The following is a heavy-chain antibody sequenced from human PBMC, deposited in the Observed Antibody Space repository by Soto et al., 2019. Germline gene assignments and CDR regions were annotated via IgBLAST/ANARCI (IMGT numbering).Heavy chain of an antibody. D-gene: IGHD6-13*01. V-gene: IGHV3-21*06. Sequence: SSYYWGWVRQAPGKGLEWVSDITTSSSFRFYADSVKGRFTISRDDAKNSLYLQMNSLRAEDTGLYYCARRGPGTYFDYWGQGTLVTVSS. J-gene: IGHJ4*02. CDR2: ITTSSSFR. CDR1: SSYY. CDR3: ARRGPGTYFDY.